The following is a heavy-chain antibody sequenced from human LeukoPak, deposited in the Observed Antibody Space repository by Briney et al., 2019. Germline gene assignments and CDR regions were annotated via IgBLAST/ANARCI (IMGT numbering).Heavy chain of an antibody. D-gene: IGHD5-24*01. J-gene: IGHJ3*02. V-gene: IGHV4-31*11. CDR2: IYYSGTT. CDR1: GGSFSGYY. CDR3: ARQRWLQEHTFDI. Sequence: SETLSLTCAVYGGSFSGYYWSWIRQHPGKGLEWIGYIYYSGTTYYNPSLKSRVTISVDTSKNRFSLKLSSVTAADTAVYYCARQRWLQEHTFDIWGQGTMVTVSS.